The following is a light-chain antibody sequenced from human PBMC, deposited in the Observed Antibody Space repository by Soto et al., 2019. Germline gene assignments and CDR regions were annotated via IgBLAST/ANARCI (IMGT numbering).Light chain of an antibody. CDR3: HHLDDSPPWT. Sequence: TVLTQSPSLLSLSPGERATLSCRASQSVSSNLAWYQQKPGQAPRLLIYAASSRATGVPDRLTGRGSGTDFTLTITSLAPEDFAVYYCHHLDDSPPWTFGQGTKVDIK. CDR2: AAS. J-gene: IGKJ1*01. V-gene: IGKV3-20*01. CDR1: QSVSSN.